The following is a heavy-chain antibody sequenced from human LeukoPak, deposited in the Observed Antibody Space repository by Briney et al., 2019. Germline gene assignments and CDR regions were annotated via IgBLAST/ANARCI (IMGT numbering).Heavy chain of an antibody. CDR2: ISGGGSDR. CDR1: GFPLWRYA. CDR3: AKRSHSGSFYAAFDY. J-gene: IGHJ4*02. D-gene: IGHD1-26*01. V-gene: IGHV3-23*01. Sequence: GGSLRLSCSASGFPLWRYAMSWLRQAPGKGLEWVSAISGGGSDRYYADSVKGRFTISRDNSMNTLHLQMPSLRVEDTAVYYCAKRSHSGSFYAAFDYWGQGTLATVSS.